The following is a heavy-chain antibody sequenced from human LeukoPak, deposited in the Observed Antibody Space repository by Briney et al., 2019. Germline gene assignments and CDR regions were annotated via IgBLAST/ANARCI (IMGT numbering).Heavy chain of an antibody. Sequence: GASVKVSCKASGYTFTSYYMHWVRQAPGQGLEWMGIINPSGGSTSYAQKFQGRVTMTRDASTSTVYMELSSLRSEDTAVYYCARDLGDIVPRNWFDPWGQGTLVTVSS. CDR2: INPSGGST. D-gene: IGHD2-15*01. J-gene: IGHJ5*02. V-gene: IGHV1-46*01. CDR3: ARDLGDIVPRNWFDP. CDR1: GYTFTSYY.